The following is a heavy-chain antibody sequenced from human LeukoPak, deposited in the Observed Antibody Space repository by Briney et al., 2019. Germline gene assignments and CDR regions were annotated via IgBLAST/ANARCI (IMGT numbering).Heavy chain of an antibody. CDR3: TRQGVYFSDSSAFYY. J-gene: IGHJ4*02. V-gene: IGHV5-51*01. D-gene: IGHD3-22*01. CDR2: IYPGDSDI. CDR1: GYRFTNHW. Sequence: GESLKISCKGSGYRFTNHWIAWVRQMPGKGLELMGSIYPGDSDIRYSPSFQGQVTTSADKSFTTAYLQWRSLKASDTAMYYCTRQGVYFSDSSAFYYWGQGTRVTVSS.